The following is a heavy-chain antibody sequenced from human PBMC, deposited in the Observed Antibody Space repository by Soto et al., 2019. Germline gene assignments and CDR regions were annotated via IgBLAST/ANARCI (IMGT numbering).Heavy chain of an antibody. Sequence: PGGSLRLSCAASGFTFSSYGMHWVRQAPGKGLEWVAVISYDGSNKYYADSVKGRFTISRDNSKNTLYLQMNSLRAEDTAVYYCAKPPTGYSSSPNWFDPWGQGTLVTVSS. CDR1: GFTFSSYG. D-gene: IGHD6-13*01. J-gene: IGHJ5*02. V-gene: IGHV3-30*18. CDR2: ISYDGSNK. CDR3: AKPPTGYSSSPNWFDP.